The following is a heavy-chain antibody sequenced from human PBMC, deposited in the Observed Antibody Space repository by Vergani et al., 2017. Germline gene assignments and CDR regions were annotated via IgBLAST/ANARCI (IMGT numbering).Heavy chain of an antibody. V-gene: IGHV1-69*01. J-gene: IGHJ4*02. CDR1: GGTFSSYA. Sequence: QVQLVQSGAEVKKPGSSVKVSCKASGGTFSSYAISWVRQAPGQGLEWMGGIIPIFGTANYAQQFQGRGTITADESTSTAYMELSSLRSEDTAVYYCARDRYTSGSYYRGGILADYWGQGTLVTVSS. CDR3: ARDRYTSGSYYRGGILADY. D-gene: IGHD1-26*01. CDR2: IIPIFGTA.